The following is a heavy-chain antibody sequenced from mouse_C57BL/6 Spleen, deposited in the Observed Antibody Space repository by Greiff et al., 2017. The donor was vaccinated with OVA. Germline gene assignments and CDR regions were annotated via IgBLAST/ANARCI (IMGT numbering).Heavy chain of an antibody. CDR3: ARWGYYGSSYWYFDV. J-gene: IGHJ1*03. CDR1: GYTFTSYW. V-gene: IGHV1-55*01. CDR2: IYPGSGST. Sequence: VQLQQPGAELVKPGASVKMSCKASGYTFTSYWITWVKQRPGQGLEWIGDIYPGSGSTNYNGKFKSKATLTVDPSSSTAYMQLSSLTSEDSAVYDCARWGYYGSSYWYFDVWGTGTTVTVSS. D-gene: IGHD1-1*01.